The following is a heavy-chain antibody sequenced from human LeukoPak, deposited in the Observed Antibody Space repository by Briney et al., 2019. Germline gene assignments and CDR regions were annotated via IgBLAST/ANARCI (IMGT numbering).Heavy chain of an antibody. V-gene: IGHV1-69*01. CDR1: GGTFSSYA. CDR3: AIDSSGYYSRGYFDY. D-gene: IGHD3-22*01. Sequence: GSSVKVSCKASGGTFSSYAISRVRQAPGQGLEWMGGIIPIFGTANYAQKFQGRVTITADESTSTAYMELSSLRSEDTAVYYCAIDSSGYYSRGYFDYWGQGTLVTVSS. J-gene: IGHJ4*02. CDR2: IIPIFGTA.